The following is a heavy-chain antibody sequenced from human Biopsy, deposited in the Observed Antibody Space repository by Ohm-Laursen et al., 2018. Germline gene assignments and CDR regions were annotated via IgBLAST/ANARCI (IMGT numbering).Heavy chain of an antibody. CDR1: GGAITSYY. D-gene: IGHD6-19*01. J-gene: IGHJ6*02. V-gene: IGHV4-59*01. CDR2: VSYSGNA. Sequence: GTLSLTCTDSGGAITSYYWSWTRQPPGKGLEWIGYVSYSGNADYNPSLKSRVTISLDKSTNQLSLKLRSVTAADTAVYYCARDGGHSGWYEGGMDVWGQGTTVTVSS. CDR3: ARDGGHSGWYEGGMDV.